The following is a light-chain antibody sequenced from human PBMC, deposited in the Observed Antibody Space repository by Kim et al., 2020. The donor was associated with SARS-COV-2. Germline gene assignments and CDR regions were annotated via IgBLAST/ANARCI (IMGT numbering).Light chain of an antibody. V-gene: IGKV1-5*03. CDR3: QQYNNYPWT. CDR2: KAS. CDR1: QRLSSR. Sequence: ASVGDRITITCRASQRLSSRLAWYQEKPGKAPKLLIYKASSLESGVPSRFSGSASGTEFTLTINSLQPDDFATYSCQQYNNYPWTFGQGTKVDIK. J-gene: IGKJ1*01.